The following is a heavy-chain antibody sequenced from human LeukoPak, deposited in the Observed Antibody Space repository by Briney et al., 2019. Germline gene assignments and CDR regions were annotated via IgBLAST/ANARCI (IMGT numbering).Heavy chain of an antibody. CDR3: ARARNEILAGYCSFDY. CDR1: GGSVNTNNW. Sequence: PSETLSLTCAVSGGSVNTNNWWSWVRRPPGKGLEWIGEIYHTGSTNYNPSLKSRVTISGDKSKNQFSLKLSSVTAADTAIYYCARARNEILAGYCSFDYWGQGILVTVSS. D-gene: IGHD3-9*01. CDR2: IYHTGST. J-gene: IGHJ4*02. V-gene: IGHV4-4*02.